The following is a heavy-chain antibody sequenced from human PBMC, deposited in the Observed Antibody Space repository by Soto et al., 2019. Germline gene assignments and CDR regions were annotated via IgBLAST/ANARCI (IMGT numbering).Heavy chain of an antibody. J-gene: IGHJ4*02. CDR1: GFTFSSYA. Sequence: QVQLVESGGGVVQPGRSLRISCAASGFTFSSYAMHWVRQAPGKGLEWVAVISDDGTNKDYADSVKGRFTISRDKSKSTLDMQMDRLRPEDTSVYYCARDGSYYDVLTEHYFDVWGQGTLVSVSA. D-gene: IGHD3-9*01. CDR2: ISDDGTNK. V-gene: IGHV3-30*04. CDR3: ARDGSYYDVLTEHYFDV.